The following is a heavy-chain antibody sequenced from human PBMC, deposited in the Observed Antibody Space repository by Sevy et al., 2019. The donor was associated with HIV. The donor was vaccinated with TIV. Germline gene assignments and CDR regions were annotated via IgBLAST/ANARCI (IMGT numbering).Heavy chain of an antibody. Sequence: GESLKISCAASGFRFSDYSMHWVRQAPGKGLEWVAVISYDGRNNKYNVDSVKGRFTISRDNSKNTLFLQMNSLRAEDSAIYYCARDRGEILHSAFDYWGRGTLVTVSS. D-gene: IGHD3-16*01. CDR3: ARDRGEILHSAFDY. J-gene: IGHJ4*02. V-gene: IGHV3-30*14. CDR1: GFRFSDYS. CDR2: ISYDGRNNK.